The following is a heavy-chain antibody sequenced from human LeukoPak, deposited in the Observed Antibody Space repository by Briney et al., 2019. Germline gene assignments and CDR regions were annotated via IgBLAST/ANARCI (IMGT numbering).Heavy chain of an antibody. CDR1: AFIFSGHW. V-gene: IGHV3-7*03. Sequence: GGSLRLSCEGSAFIFSGHWMNWVRQTPGKGLEWVASIKEDGSERQYVDSVKGRFSISRDNTKGSLFLQLNSLRAEDTAVYYCARDRLRSGGAADWGQGTLVTVSS. J-gene: IGHJ4*02. D-gene: IGHD2-8*02. CDR2: IKEDGSER. CDR3: ARDRLRSGGAAD.